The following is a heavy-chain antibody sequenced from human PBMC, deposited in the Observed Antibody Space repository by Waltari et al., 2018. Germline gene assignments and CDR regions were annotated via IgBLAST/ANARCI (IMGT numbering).Heavy chain of an antibody. J-gene: IGHJ4*02. D-gene: IGHD6-25*01. CDR1: RFTFSGYW. Sequence: EVQLVESGGGLVQPGGSLRLSCAASRFTFSGYWMSWVRHAPGKGLEWVANIKQDGSEKYYVDSVKGRFTISRDNAKNSLYLQMNSLRAEDTAVYYCAREKLRRGGFDYWGQGTLVTVSS. CDR3: AREKLRRGGFDY. V-gene: IGHV3-7*01. CDR2: IKQDGSEK.